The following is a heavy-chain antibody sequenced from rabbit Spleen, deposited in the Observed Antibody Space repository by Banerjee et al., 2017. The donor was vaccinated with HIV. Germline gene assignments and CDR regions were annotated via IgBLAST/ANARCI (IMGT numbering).Heavy chain of an antibody. Sequence: QEQLVESGGGLVKPGASLTLICTASGFSFSSGYDMSWVRQAPGKGLEWIGFIYTGNSKNYYASWTKDRFTISITSSTTVTLQVTSLTAADTATYFCTRDDGSGHYIDGYFRLWGQGTLVTVS. V-gene: IGHV1S45*01. J-gene: IGHJ4*01. CDR3: TRDDGSGHYIDGYFRL. CDR2: IYTGNSKN. CDR1: GFSFSSGYD. D-gene: IGHD1-1*01.